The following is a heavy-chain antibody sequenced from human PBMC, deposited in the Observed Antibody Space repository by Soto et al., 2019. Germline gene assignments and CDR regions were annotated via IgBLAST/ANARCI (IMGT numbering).Heavy chain of an antibody. CDR1: GFTFSSYS. CDR2: IWYDGSNK. V-gene: IGHV3-33*08. D-gene: IGHD2-15*01. J-gene: IGHJ6*03. Sequence: PGGSLRLSCAASGFTFSSYSMNWVRQAPGKGLEWVAVIWYDGSNKYYADSVKGRFTISRDNSKNTLYLQMNSLRAEDMAVFYCAGFNAVAAPYYYYMDVWGKGTTVTVSS. CDR3: AGFNAVAAPYYYYMDV.